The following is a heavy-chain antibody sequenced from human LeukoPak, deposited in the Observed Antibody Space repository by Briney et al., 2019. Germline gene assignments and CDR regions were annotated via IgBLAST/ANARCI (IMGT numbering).Heavy chain of an antibody. J-gene: IGHJ5*02. CDR2: INPNSGGT. V-gene: IGHV1-2*02. CDR3: ARGNYGFGTRGHWFDP. CDR1: GYTFTGYY. Sequence: ASVKVSCKASGYTFTGYYMHWMRQAPGQGLEWMGWINPNSGGTNYAQKFQGRVTMTRDTSISTAYMELSRLRSDDTAVYYCARGNYGFGTRGHWFDPWGQGTLVTVSS. D-gene: IGHD3-10*01.